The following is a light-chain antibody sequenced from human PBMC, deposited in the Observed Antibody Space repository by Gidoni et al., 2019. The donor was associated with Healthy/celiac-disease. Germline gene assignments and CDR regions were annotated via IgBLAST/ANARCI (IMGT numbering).Light chain of an antibody. CDR3: QQYYSTPPRT. J-gene: IGKJ1*01. Sequence: DIVMTQSSDSLAVSLGERATINCKSSQSVLYSSNNKNYLAWYQQKAGQPPKLLIYWASTRESGVPDRFSGSGSGTDFTLTISSLQAEDVAVYYCQQYYSTPPRTFGQGTKVEIK. CDR2: WAS. CDR1: QSVLYSSNNKNY. V-gene: IGKV4-1*01.